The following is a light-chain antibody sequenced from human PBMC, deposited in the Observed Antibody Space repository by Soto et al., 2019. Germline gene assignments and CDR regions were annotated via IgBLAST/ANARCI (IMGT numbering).Light chain of an antibody. J-gene: IGKJ1*01. CDR1: QSISTH. CDR2: AAS. Sequence: DNQMTQSPSSLSASVGDRVTITCRASQSISTHLNWYQQKPGKAPNLLIYAASSLQSGVPSRFSGSGSGTDFTLTISRLEAEDFAVYYCQQYGSSLETFGQGTKVDNK. CDR3: QQYGSSLET. V-gene: IGKV1-39*01.